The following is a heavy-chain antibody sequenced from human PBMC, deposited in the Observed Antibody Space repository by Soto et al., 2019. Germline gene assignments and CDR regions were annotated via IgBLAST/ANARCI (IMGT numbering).Heavy chain of an antibody. Sequence: EVLLLESGGALLQPGGSLRLSCAASGFTFSSYAMNWVRQTPGKGLQLVSAISGSGENTYYADSVKVRFTISRDNSNNILYLHMNGLTVEDTAMYYCATEPTAVDPRDLFGGNPPSDYWGQGTLVTVSS. CDR1: GFTFSSYA. CDR2: ISGSGENT. V-gene: IGHV3-23*01. J-gene: IGHJ4*02. D-gene: IGHD2-15*01. CDR3: ATEPTAVDPRDLFGGNPPSDY.